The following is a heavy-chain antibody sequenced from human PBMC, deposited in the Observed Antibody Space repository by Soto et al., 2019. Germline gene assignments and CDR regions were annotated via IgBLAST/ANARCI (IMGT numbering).Heavy chain of an antibody. J-gene: IGHJ6*02. CDR3: ARAAGDYETQAYYYYYGMDV. CDR1: GGTFSSYA. CDR2: IIPIFGTA. V-gene: IGHV1-69*01. Sequence: QVQLVQSGAEVKKPGSSVKVSCKASGGTFSSYAISWVRQAPGQGLEWMGGIIPIFGTANYAQKFQGRVTITADESTSTAYMELSSLRSEDTAVYYCARAAGDYETQAYYYYYGMDVWGQGTTVTVSS. D-gene: IGHD4-17*01.